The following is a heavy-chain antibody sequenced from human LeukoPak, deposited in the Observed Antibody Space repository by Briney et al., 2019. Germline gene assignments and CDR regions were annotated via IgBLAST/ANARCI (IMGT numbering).Heavy chain of an antibody. J-gene: IGHJ5*02. CDR1: GYTFTSYY. Sequence: GASVKVSCKTSGYTFTSYYMHWVRQAPGQGLEWMGIINPSGGSTSYAQKFQGRVTMTRDMSTSTVYMELSSLRSEDTAVYYCATAVAGGYWFDPWGQGTLVTVSS. V-gene: IGHV1-46*01. CDR2: INPSGGST. D-gene: IGHD6-19*01. CDR3: ATAVAGGYWFDP.